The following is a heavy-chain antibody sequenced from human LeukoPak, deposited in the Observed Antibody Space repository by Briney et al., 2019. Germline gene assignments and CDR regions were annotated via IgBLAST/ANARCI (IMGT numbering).Heavy chain of an antibody. CDR3: ARYDCGSTSCRLFDH. D-gene: IGHD2-2*01. CDR1: GYTFTTYG. Sequence: GASVKVSCKASGYTFTTYGISWARQASGQGLEWMGWITSYNANTHYARNLQGRLTLTTDTSTSTAYMELKSLRSDDTAVYYCARYDCGSTSCRLFDHWGQGTLVTVSS. V-gene: IGHV1-18*01. J-gene: IGHJ4*02. CDR2: ITSYNANT.